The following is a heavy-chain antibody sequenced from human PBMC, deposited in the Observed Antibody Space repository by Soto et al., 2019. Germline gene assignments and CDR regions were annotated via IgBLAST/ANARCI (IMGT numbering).Heavy chain of an antibody. CDR2: ISAYNGNT. Sequence: ASVKVSCKASGYTFTSYGISWVRQAPGQGLEWMGWISAYNGNTNYAQKLQGRVTMTTDTSTSTAYMELRSLRSDDTAVYYCARSGNGRGDHGSSGMDVWGQGTTVTVSS. J-gene: IGHJ6*02. CDR3: ARSGNGRGDHGSSGMDV. D-gene: IGHD1-26*01. V-gene: IGHV1-18*01. CDR1: GYTFTSYG.